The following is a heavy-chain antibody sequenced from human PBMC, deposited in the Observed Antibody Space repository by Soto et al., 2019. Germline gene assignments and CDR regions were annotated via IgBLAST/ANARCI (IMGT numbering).Heavy chain of an antibody. V-gene: IGHV1-18*01. CDR2: ISAYNGNT. D-gene: IGHD3-22*01. Sequence: QVQLVQSGAEVKKPGASVKVSCKASGYTFTSYGISWVRQAPGQGLEWMGWISAYNGNTNYAQKLQGRVTMTTDTXTXTXXMELRSLRSDDTAVYYCARDLVPYYYDSSGSAFDIWGQGTMVTVSS. CDR3: ARDLVPYYYDSSGSAFDI. J-gene: IGHJ3*02. CDR1: GYTFTSYG.